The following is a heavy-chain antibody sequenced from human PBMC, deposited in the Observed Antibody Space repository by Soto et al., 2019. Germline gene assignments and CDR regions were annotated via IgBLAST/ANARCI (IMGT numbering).Heavy chain of an antibody. Sequence: EVQLVESGGGLVQPGGSLRLSCAASGFTVSSNYMSWVRKAPGKGLEWVSVIYSGGSTYYADSVKGRFTISRDNSKNTLYLQMNSLRAEDTAVYYCARDAPYSSGWYSYFDYWGQGTLVTVSS. CDR2: IYSGGST. D-gene: IGHD6-19*01. J-gene: IGHJ4*02. CDR1: GFTVSSNY. V-gene: IGHV3-66*01. CDR3: ARDAPYSSGWYSYFDY.